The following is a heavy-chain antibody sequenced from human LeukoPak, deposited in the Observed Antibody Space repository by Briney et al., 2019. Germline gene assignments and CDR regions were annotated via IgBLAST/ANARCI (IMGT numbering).Heavy chain of an antibody. V-gene: IGHV3-23*01. CDR2: ISGSGPST. CDR1: GFTFNNYA. Sequence: GGSLSLSCVASGFTFNNYAMSWVRQAPGKGLEWVSSISGSGPSTDYTDAVKGRFIISRDKSKNTLHLQMNSLRAEDTALYYCARLPTFYYDSSGYHYDYWGQGTLVTVSS. J-gene: IGHJ4*02. D-gene: IGHD3-22*01. CDR3: ARLPTFYYDSSGYHYDY.